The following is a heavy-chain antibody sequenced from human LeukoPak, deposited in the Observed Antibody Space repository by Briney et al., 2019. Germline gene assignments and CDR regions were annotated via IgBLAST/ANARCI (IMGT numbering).Heavy chain of an antibody. CDR1: GGSFSGYY. Sequence: SETLSLTCGVYGGSFSGYYWSWIRQPPGKGLEWIGESNHSGSTYYNPSLKSRVTISVDTSKNQFSLKLSSVTAADTAVYYCARGRYYYYGSGSYWWYYGMDVWGQGTTVTVSS. V-gene: IGHV4-34*01. CDR2: SNHSGST. J-gene: IGHJ6*02. D-gene: IGHD3-10*01. CDR3: ARGRYYYYGSGSYWWYYGMDV.